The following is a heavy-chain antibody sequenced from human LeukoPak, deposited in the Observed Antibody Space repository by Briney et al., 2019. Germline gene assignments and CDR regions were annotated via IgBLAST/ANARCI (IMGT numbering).Heavy chain of an antibody. CDR1: GGCFSGYY. CDR2: INHSGST. D-gene: IGHD5-12*01. Sequence: PSETLSLTCAVYGGCFSGYYWSWIRQPPGKGLEWIGEINHSGSTNYNPSLKSRVTISVDTSKNQFSLKLSSVTAADTAVYYCARGRRWLQLNYWGQGTLVTVSS. J-gene: IGHJ4*02. CDR3: ARGRRWLQLNY. V-gene: IGHV4-34*01.